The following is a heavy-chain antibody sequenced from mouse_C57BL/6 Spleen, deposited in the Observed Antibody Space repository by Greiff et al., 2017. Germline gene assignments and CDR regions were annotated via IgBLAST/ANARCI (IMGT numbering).Heavy chain of an antibody. CDR1: GYSFTGYY. D-gene: IGHD3-2*02. CDR2: INPSTGGT. CDR3: ARSGGYFDV. V-gene: IGHV1-42*01. J-gene: IGHJ1*03. Sequence: VQLQQSGPELVKPGASVKISCTASGYSFTGYYMNWVKQSPEKSLEWIGEINPSTGGTTYNQKFKAKATLTVDKSSSTAYMQLKSLTSEDSAVYYCARSGGYFDVWGTGTTVTVSS.